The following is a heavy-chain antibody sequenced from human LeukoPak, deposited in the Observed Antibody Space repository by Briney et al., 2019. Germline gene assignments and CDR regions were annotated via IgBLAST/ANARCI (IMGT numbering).Heavy chain of an antibody. J-gene: IGHJ4*02. V-gene: IGHV3-30*18. CDR3: AKVAFNYYDSRGPIDY. D-gene: IGHD3-22*01. CDR2: ISYDGSNK. CDR1: GFTFSSYG. Sequence: GGSLRLSCAASGFTFSSYGMHWVRQAPGKGLEWVAVISYDGSNKYYADSVKGRFTISRDNSKNTLYLQMNSLRAEDTAVYYCAKVAFNYYDSRGPIDYWGQGTLVTVPS.